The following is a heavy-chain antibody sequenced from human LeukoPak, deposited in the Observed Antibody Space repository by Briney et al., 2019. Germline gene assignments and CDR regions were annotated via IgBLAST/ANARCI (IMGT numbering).Heavy chain of an antibody. CDR3: ARGGFYDFWSGYYSPHWFDP. V-gene: IGHV4-34*01. J-gene: IGHJ5*02. Sequence: SETLSLTCAVYGGSFSGYYWSWLRQPPGKGLEWIGEINHSGSTNYNPSLKSRVTISVDTSKNQFSLKLSSVTAADTAVYYCARGGFYDFWSGYYSPHWFDPWGQGTLVTVSS. D-gene: IGHD3-3*01. CDR2: INHSGST. CDR1: GGSFSGYY.